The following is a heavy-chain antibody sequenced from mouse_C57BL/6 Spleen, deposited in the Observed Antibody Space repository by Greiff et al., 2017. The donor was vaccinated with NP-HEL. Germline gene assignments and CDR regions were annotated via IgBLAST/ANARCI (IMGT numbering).Heavy chain of an antibody. Sequence: EVNVVESGGGLVKPGGSLKLSCAASGFTFSDYGMHWVRQAPEKGLEWVAYISSGSSTIYYADTVKGRFTISRDNAKNTLFLQMTSLRSEDTAMYYCARRAAQAPSAMDYWGQGTSVTVSS. CDR3: ARRAAQAPSAMDY. V-gene: IGHV5-17*01. CDR2: ISSGSSTI. D-gene: IGHD3-2*02. J-gene: IGHJ4*01. CDR1: GFTFSDYG.